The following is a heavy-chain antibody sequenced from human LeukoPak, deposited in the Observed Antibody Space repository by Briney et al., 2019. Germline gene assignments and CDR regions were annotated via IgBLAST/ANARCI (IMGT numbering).Heavy chain of an antibody. D-gene: IGHD2-21*02. Sequence: ASVKVSCTASGYTFTGYYIHWVRQAPGQGLEWMGWINPNSGGTNYAQKFQGRVTMTRDTSISTAYMELSRLRSDDTAVYYCAPDCGADCYYYFDYWGQGTLVTVSS. J-gene: IGHJ4*02. CDR3: APDCGADCYYYFDY. CDR2: INPNSGGT. V-gene: IGHV1-2*02. CDR1: GYTFTGYY.